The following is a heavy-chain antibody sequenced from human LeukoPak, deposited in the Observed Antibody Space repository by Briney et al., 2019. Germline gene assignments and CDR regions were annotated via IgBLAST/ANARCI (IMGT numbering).Heavy chain of an antibody. D-gene: IGHD2-15*01. Sequence: ASVKVSCKASGYTFTGYYMHWVRQAPGQGLEWMGWINPNSGGTNYAQKFQGRVTMTRDTSISTAYMELSRLRSDDTAVYYCARYLGNCSGGTCFSFYMDVWAKGTTVTVSS. CDR3: ARYLGNCSGGTCFSFYMDV. J-gene: IGHJ6*03. CDR1: GYTFTGYY. CDR2: INPNSGGT. V-gene: IGHV1-2*02.